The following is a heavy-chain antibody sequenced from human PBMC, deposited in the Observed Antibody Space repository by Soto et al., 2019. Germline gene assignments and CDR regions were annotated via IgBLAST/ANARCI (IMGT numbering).Heavy chain of an antibody. Sequence: PSETLSLTCTVFGGSISSHYWSWIRQPPGQGLEWIGYIYYSGSTNYNPSLKSRVTISVDTSKNQFSLKLSSVTAADTAVYYCARAHLSSGWYNWFAPWGQGTLVTVSS. CDR2: IYYSGST. CDR1: GGSISSHY. J-gene: IGHJ5*02. CDR3: ARAHLSSGWYNWFAP. D-gene: IGHD6-19*01. V-gene: IGHV4-59*11.